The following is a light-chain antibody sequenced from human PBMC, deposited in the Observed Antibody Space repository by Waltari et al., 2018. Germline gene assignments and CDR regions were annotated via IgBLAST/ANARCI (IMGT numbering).Light chain of an antibody. CDR2: DAS. V-gene: IGKV3-11*01. CDR3: QQRTSWPAIT. Sequence: EIVLTQSPATLSLSPGERATLSCRASQSVSRYLAWYKQKPGQALRLLMYDASNRATGIPARFSGSGSVTDFTLTGNSLEPEDFAIYYCQQRTSWPAITFGQGTRLEIK. CDR1: QSVSRY. J-gene: IGKJ5*01.